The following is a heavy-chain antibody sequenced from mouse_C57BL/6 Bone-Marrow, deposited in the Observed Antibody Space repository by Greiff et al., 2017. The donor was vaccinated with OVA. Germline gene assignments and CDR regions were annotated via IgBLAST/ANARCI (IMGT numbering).Heavy chain of an antibody. CDR1: GYSFTDYN. D-gene: IGHD2-3*01. CDR3: ARGVAYDGYSYILDY. J-gene: IGHJ2*01. CDR2: INPNYGTT. V-gene: IGHV1-39*01. Sequence: EVKLMESGPELVKPGASVKISCKASGYSFTDYNMNWVKQSNGKSLEWIGVINPNYGTTSYNQKFKGKATLTVDQSSSTAYMQLNSLTSEDSAVYYCARGVAYDGYSYILDYWGQGTTLTVSS.